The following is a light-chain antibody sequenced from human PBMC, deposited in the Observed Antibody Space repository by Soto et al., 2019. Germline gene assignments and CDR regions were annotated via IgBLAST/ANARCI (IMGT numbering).Light chain of an antibody. CDR1: QSISYW. V-gene: IGKV1-5*03. CDR2: KAS. CDR3: RHYNTYSPPYT. Sequence: DIQMTQSPSTLSASVGDRVTITCRASQSISYWLAWYQQKPGKAPNLLIYKASSLESGVPSRFSGSGSGTEFTLTITILQPDDFATYYCRHYNTYSPPYTFGQGTKLEI. J-gene: IGKJ2*01.